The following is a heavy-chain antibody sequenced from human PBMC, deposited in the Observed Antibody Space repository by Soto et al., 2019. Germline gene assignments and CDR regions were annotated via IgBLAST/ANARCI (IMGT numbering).Heavy chain of an antibody. J-gene: IGHJ4*02. V-gene: IGHV3-23*01. CDR2: ISVSGGST. Sequence: PGWSXRLSGASSIFTFSIYAMCGFGQAPGKGLEWVSSISVSGGSTYYADSVKGRFTISRDNSKNTLYLQMNSLRAEDTAVYYCAKDGYSIHRKKQMDYWGQGTLVTVSS. CDR1: IFTFSIYA. D-gene: IGHD1-26*01. CDR3: AKDGYSIHRKKQMDY.